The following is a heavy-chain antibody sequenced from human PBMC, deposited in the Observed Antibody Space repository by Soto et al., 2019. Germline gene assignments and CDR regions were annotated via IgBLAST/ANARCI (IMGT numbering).Heavy chain of an antibody. V-gene: IGHV4-59*01. J-gene: IGHJ4*02. D-gene: IGHD6-19*01. CDR1: GGSIISYY. CDR3: ARGAGRNYFDY. CDR2: IYYSGTT. Sequence: PSETLSLTCTVSGGSIISYYCIFIRQPPGKGLEWIAYIYYSGTTNYNPSLKSRVTISVDTSKNQFSLKLSSVTAADTAVYYCARGAGRNYFDYWGQGTLVTVSS.